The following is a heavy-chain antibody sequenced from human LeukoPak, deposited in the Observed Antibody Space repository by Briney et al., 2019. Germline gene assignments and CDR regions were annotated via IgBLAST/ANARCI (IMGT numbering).Heavy chain of an antibody. V-gene: IGHV4-34*01. CDR1: GGSFSGYY. CDR2: INHSGST. J-gene: IGHJ6*02. Sequence: SETLSLTCAVYGGSFSGYYWSWIRQPPGKGLEWIGEINHSGSTNYNPSLKSRVTISVDTSKNQFSLKLSSVTAADTAVYYCARQLLGYCSSTSCFAYYGMDVWGQGTTVTVSS. D-gene: IGHD2-2*01. CDR3: ARQLLGYCSSTSCFAYYGMDV.